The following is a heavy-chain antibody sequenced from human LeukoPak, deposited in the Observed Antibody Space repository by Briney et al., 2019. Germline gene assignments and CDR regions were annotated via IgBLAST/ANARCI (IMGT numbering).Heavy chain of an antibody. Sequence: GESLQISCQGSGYSFTSYWIGWVRQMPGKGLEWMGIIYPGDSDTRYSPSFQGQVTISADKSISTAYLQWSSLKASDTAMYYCARLVAAQQYNWFDPWGQGTLVTVSS. D-gene: IGHD6-6*01. J-gene: IGHJ5*02. CDR3: ARLVAAQQYNWFDP. V-gene: IGHV5-51*01. CDR1: GYSFTSYW. CDR2: IYPGDSDT.